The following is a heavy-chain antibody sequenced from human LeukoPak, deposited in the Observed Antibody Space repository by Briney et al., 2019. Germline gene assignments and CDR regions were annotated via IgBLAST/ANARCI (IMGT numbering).Heavy chain of an antibody. CDR2: INHSGST. CDR1: GGSFSGYY. J-gene: IGHJ4*02. V-gene: IGHV4-34*01. Sequence: SETLSLTCAVYGGSFSGYYWSWIRQPQGKGLEWMGEINHSGSTNYNPSLKSRVTISVDTSKNQFSLKLSSVTAADTAAYYCARGAGPPVVPAAYFDYWGQGTLVTVSS. D-gene: IGHD2-2*01. CDR3: ARGAGPPVVPAAYFDY.